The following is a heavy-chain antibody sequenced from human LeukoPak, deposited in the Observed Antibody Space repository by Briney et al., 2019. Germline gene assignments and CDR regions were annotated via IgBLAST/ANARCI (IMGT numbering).Heavy chain of an antibody. V-gene: IGHV4-34*01. CDR2: INHSGST. CDR1: GGSFSGYY. CDR3: ARGRNYYYGSGSYEFDY. Sequence: SETLSLTCAVYGGSFSGYYWSWIRQPPGKGLEWIGEINHSGSTNYNPSLKSRVTISVDTSKNQFSLKLSSVTAADMAVYYCARGRNYYYGSGSYEFDYWGQGTLVTVSS. D-gene: IGHD3-10*01. J-gene: IGHJ4*02.